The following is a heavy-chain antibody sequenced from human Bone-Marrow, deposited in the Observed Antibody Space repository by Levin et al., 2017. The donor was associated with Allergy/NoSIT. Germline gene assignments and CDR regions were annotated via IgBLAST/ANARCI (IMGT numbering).Heavy chain of an antibody. CDR3: ARHLARTGWNGYPYYYYYAMDV. Sequence: KAGGSLRLSCTVSGDSISGTSHFWGWVRQPPGKGLEYIGSIYYSGSTYYDPSLKSRVTISADRSQNQFSLKLRSVTAADTAVYYCARHLARTGWNGYPYYYYYAMDVWGQGTTVTVSS. CDR2: IYYSGST. V-gene: IGHV4-39*01. J-gene: IGHJ6*02. D-gene: IGHD3-3*01. CDR1: GDSISGTSHF.